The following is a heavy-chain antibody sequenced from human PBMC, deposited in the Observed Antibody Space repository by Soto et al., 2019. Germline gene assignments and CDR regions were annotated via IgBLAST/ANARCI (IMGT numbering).Heavy chain of an antibody. J-gene: IGHJ4*02. V-gene: IGHV1-69*13. CDR1: EDTFSSFA. CDR2: IIPIFDTT. D-gene: IGHD2-15*01. CDR3: AISLGYCSGGSCYFVYYFDY. Sequence: GAPVKASCKASEDTFSSFALSWARQAPGQGLEWMGGIIPIFDTTNYAQKFQGRVTLTADESTSTAYMELSSLRSEDTAVYYCAISLGYCSGGSCYFVYYFDYWGQGTLVTVSS.